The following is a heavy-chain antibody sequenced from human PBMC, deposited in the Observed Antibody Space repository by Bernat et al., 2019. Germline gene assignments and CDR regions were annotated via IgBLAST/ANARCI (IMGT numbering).Heavy chain of an antibody. V-gene: IGHV4-34*02. J-gene: IGHJ3*02. CDR3: ARGPLIMITFGGVIVDAFDI. CDR1: DGSFSGYY. Sequence: QVQLQQWGAGLLKPSETLSLTCAVYDGSFSGYYWSWIRQPPGKGLEWIGEINHSGSTNYNPSLNSRVTISLDTSKTQFSLKMSSVNAADTAVYYCARGPLIMITFGGVIVDAFDIWGQGTMVTVSS. CDR2: INHSGST. D-gene: IGHD3-16*02.